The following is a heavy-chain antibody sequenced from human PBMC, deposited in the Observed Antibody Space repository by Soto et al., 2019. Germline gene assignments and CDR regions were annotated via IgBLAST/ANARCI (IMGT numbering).Heavy chain of an antibody. D-gene: IGHD3-16*02. CDR3: ARYVSRDWDDYVWGSYRPPPV. Sequence: EVQLVESGGGLVQPGGSLRLSCAASGFTFSSYWMHWVRQAPGKGLVWVSRINSDGSSTSYADSVKGRFTISRDNAKNTLYLQMNSLRAEDTAVYYCARYVSRDWDDYVWGSYRPPPVWGQGTLVTVSS. CDR2: INSDGSST. V-gene: IGHV3-74*01. CDR1: GFTFSSYW. J-gene: IGHJ4*02.